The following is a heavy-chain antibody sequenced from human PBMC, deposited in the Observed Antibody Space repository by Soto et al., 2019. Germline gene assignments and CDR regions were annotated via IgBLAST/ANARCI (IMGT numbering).Heavy chain of an antibody. V-gene: IGHV4-30-2*01. CDR3: GPRGAVADPRGD. D-gene: IGHD6-19*01. Sequence: PSETLSLTCAVSGGSISSGGYSWSWIRQPPGKGLEWIGYIYHSGNIYYNPSLKSRVAISVDRSKNQFSLNLTSVTAADTAVYYCGPRGAVADPRGDWGQGTLVTVSS. J-gene: IGHJ4*02. CDR1: GGSISSGGYS. CDR2: IYHSGNI.